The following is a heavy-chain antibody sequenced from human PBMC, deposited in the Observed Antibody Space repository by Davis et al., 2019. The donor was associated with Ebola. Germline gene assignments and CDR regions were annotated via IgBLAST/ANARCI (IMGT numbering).Heavy chain of an antibody. J-gene: IGHJ6*03. V-gene: IGHV1-2*02. D-gene: IGHD2-2*01. CDR1: GYTFTGYY. CDR3: ARSDIVVVPAAIHGGYYYYYYMDV. Sequence: ASVKVSCKASGYTFTGYYMHWVRQAPGQGLEWMGWINPNSGGTNYAQKFQGRVTMTTDTSTSTAYMELRSLRSEDTAVYYCARSDIVVVPAAIHGGYYYYYYMDVWGKGTTVTVSS. CDR2: INPNSGGT.